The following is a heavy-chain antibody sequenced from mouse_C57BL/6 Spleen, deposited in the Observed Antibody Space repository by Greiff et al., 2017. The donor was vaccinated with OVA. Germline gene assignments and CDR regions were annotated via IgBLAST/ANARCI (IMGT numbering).Heavy chain of an antibody. D-gene: IGHD1-1*01. CDR3: ARGVYYGSSYDYFDS. J-gene: IGHJ2*01. V-gene: IGHV1-55*01. Sequence: QVQLQQPGAELVKPGASVKMSCKASGYTFTSYWITWVKQRPGQGLEWIGDIYPGSGSTNYNEKFKSKATLTVDTSSSTAYMQLSSLTSEDSAVYYCARGVYYGSSYDYFDSWGQGTTLTVSS. CDR2: IYPGSGST. CDR1: GYTFTSYW.